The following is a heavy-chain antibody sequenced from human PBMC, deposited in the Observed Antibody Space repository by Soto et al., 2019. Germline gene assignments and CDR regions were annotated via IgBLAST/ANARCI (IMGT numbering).Heavy chain of an antibody. CDR2: INHSGST. J-gene: IGHJ4*02. CDR3: AGGPAADYYDSSGYSGY. V-gene: IGHV4-34*01. CDR1: GGSFSGYY. Sequence: SETLSLTCAVYGGSFSGYYWSWIRQPPGKGLEWIGEINHSGSTNYNPSLKSRVTISVDTSKNQFSLKLSSVTAADTAVYYCAGGPAADYYDSSGYSGYWGQGTLVTVSS. D-gene: IGHD3-22*01.